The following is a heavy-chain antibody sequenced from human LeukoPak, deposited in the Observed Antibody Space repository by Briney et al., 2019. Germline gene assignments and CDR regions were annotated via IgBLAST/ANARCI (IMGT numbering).Heavy chain of an antibody. V-gene: IGHV1-69*02. CDR2: ISPILGVN. CDR3: AAVYDGAAGYFDL. CDR1: GDTFTTYS. D-gene: IGHD3-22*01. Sequence: SVKVSCKASGDTFTTYSITWVRQAPGQGLEWMGKISPILGVNFYAQKFQGRVTISADKSMITAYLDLSNVTSEDTAVYYCAAVYDGAAGYFDLWGRGTLITVSS. J-gene: IGHJ2*01.